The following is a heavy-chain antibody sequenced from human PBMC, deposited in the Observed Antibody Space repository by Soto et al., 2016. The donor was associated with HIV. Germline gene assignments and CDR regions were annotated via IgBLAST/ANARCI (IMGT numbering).Heavy chain of an antibody. V-gene: IGHV1-69*13. CDR2: IIPIVGTA. CDR1: GGTFSSYA. J-gene: IGHJ3*01. CDR3: ARDRHIVLATATGSAFDV. Sequence: QVQLVQSGAEVKKPGSSVKVSCKASGGTFSSYAISWVRQAPGQGLEWMGGIIPIVGTANYAQKFQGRVTITADESTSTAYMELSSLRSEDTAVYYCARDRHIVLATATGSAFDVWGRGQWSVSLQ. D-gene: IGHD2-21*02.